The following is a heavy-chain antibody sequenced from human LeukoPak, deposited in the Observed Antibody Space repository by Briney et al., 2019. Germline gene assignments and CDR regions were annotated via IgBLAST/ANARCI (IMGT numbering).Heavy chain of an antibody. D-gene: IGHD6-19*01. CDR2: FDPEDGET. CDR3: ARAWQQWLLFDY. Sequence: ASVKVSCKVSGYTLTELSIHWVRQAPGKGLEWMGGFDPEDGETIYAQKFQGRVTMTEDTSTDTAYMELSSLRSEDTAVYYCARAWQQWLLFDYWGQGTLVTVSS. V-gene: IGHV1-24*01. CDR1: GYTLTELS. J-gene: IGHJ4*02.